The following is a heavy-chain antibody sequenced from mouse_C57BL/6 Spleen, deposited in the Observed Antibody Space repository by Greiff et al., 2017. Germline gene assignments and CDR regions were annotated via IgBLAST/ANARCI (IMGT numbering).Heavy chain of an antibody. CDR3: AKSIYAWFAY. Sequence: QVQLQQPGAELVKPGASVTVSCKASGYTFTSYWMHWVKQTPGQGLEWIGRIHPSDSDTNYNQKFKGKALLTVDNSSSTAYMQHSILTSEDTAVYYCAKSIYAWFAYWGQGTLVTVSA. J-gene: IGHJ3*01. V-gene: IGHV1-74*01. D-gene: IGHD5-1*01. CDR1: GYTFTSYW. CDR2: IHPSDSDT.